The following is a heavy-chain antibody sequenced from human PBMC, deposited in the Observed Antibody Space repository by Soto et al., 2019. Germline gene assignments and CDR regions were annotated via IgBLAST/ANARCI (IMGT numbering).Heavy chain of an antibody. CDR2: IYYSGST. Sequence: SETLSLTCTVSGGSISSYYWSWIRQPPGKGLEWIGYIYYSGSTNYNPSLKSQVTISVDTSKNQFSLKLSSVTAADTAVYYCARDAAVVRRRYYGMDVWGQGTTVTVSS. V-gene: IGHV4-59*01. D-gene: IGHD3-10*01. J-gene: IGHJ6*02. CDR3: ARDAAVVRRRYYGMDV. CDR1: GGSISSYY.